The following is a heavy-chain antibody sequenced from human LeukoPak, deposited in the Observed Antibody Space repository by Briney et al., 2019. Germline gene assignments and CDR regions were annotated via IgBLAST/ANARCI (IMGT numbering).Heavy chain of an antibody. CDR2: INHSGST. J-gene: IGHJ4*02. V-gene: IGHV4-34*01. D-gene: IGHD3-22*01. Sequence: PSETLSLTCAVYGGSFSGYYWSWIRQPPGKGREWIGEINHSGSTNYNPSLKSRVTISVDTSKNQFSLKLSSVTAADTAVYYCARGNYEGSLDYWGQGTLVTVSS. CDR1: GGSFSGYY. CDR3: ARGNYEGSLDY.